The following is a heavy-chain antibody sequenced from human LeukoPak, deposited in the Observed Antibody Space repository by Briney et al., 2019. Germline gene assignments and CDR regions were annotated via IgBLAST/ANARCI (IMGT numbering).Heavy chain of an antibody. Sequence: GGSLRLSCAASGFTFSSYSMTWVRQAPGKGLEWVSAISGSGGSTYYADSVKDRFTISRDNSKNTLYLQMNSLRAEDTAVYYCAKGGDLGSGPPLAFDIWGQGTMVTVSS. V-gene: IGHV3-23*01. J-gene: IGHJ3*02. CDR1: GFTFSSYS. CDR2: ISGSGGST. D-gene: IGHD1-26*01. CDR3: AKGGDLGSGPPLAFDI.